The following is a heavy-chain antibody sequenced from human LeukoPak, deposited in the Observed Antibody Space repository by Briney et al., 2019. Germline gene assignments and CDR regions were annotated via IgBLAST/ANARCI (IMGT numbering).Heavy chain of an antibody. CDR3: ARVRPYYYGSGSPFDY. Sequence: PGGSLRLSCAASGFTFSSYWMHWVRQAPGKGLVWVSRINSDGSSTSYADSVKGRFTISRDNAKNTLYLQMNSLRAEDTAVYYCARVRPYYYGSGSPFDYWGQGTLVTVSS. V-gene: IGHV3-74*01. CDR1: GFTFSSYW. D-gene: IGHD3-10*01. CDR2: INSDGSST. J-gene: IGHJ4*02.